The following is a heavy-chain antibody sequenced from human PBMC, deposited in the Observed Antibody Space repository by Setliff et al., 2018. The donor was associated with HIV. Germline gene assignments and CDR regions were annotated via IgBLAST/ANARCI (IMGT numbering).Heavy chain of an antibody. V-gene: IGHV1-2*02. CDR3: ARNIDMHYDFWSAYDY. Sequence: ASVKVSCKASGYTFSAYFIHWVRQAPGQGPEWMGWIDPNSGETSSAQKFQGRVTMTRDTSVSTAYMELRSLTSDDTAVYYCARNIDMHYDFWSAYDYWGQGALVTVSS. D-gene: IGHD3-3*01. CDR1: GYTFSAYF. CDR2: IDPNSGET. J-gene: IGHJ4*02.